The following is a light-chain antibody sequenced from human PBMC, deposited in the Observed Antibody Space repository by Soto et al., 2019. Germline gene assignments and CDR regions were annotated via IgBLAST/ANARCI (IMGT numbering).Light chain of an antibody. CDR3: QPSTRWT. CDR2: AAS. Sequence: DVPLSQSPASLSASVGDRVTISCGASQGISNYLNWYQQKPGKAPKLLIYAASSLECGVASRLGGSGSETDFPLTICSLQPEEFASYSFQPSTRWTCGQGTNV. J-gene: IGKJ1*01. CDR1: QGISNY. V-gene: IGKV1-39*01.